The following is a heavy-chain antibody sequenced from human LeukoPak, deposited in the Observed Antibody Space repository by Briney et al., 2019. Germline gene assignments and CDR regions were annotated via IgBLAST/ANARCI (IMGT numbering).Heavy chain of an antibody. CDR1: GGSFSGYY. Sequence: PSETLSLTCAVYGGSFSGYYWSWIRQPPGKGLEWIGEINHSGSTNYNPSLKSRVTISVDTSKNQFSLKLSSVTAADTAVYYCARGRDIVATINGGFDYWGQGTLVTVSS. CDR2: INHSGST. V-gene: IGHV4-34*01. CDR3: ARGRDIVATINGGFDY. D-gene: IGHD5-12*01. J-gene: IGHJ4*02.